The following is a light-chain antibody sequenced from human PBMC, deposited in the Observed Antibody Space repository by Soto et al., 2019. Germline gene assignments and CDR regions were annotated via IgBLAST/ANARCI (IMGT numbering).Light chain of an antibody. J-gene: IGLJ2*01. CDR1: SSNIGAGYD. CDR3: QSYDSSLSGLVV. Sequence: QSALTQPPSVSGAPWQRVTISCTGSSSNIGAGYDVHWYQQLPGTAPKLLISPTANRPSGVSERFSGSKSGTSASLAITGVEAEDEADYYCQSYDSSLSGLVVFGGGTKLTVL. CDR2: PTA. V-gene: IGLV1-40*01.